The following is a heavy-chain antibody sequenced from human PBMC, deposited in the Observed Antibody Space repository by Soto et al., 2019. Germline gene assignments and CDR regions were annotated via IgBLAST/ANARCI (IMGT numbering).Heavy chain of an antibody. CDR1: GFTFSSYA. CDR3: AKDQGSNWGSESDY. Sequence: QPGGSLRLSCAASGFTFSSYAMSWVRQAPGKGLEWVSAISGSGGSTYYADSVKGRFTISRDNSKNTLYLQMNSLRAEDTAVYYCAKDQGSNWGSESDYWGQGTLVTVSS. CDR2: ISGSGGST. D-gene: IGHD7-27*01. V-gene: IGHV3-23*01. J-gene: IGHJ4*02.